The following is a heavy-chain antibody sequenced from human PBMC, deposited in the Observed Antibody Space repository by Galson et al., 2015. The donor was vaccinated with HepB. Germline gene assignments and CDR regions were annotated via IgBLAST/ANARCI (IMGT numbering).Heavy chain of an antibody. J-gene: IGHJ6*02. CDR1: GFTFSSYS. D-gene: IGHD3-10*01. CDR3: ATTSGGGYYYYGMDV. CDR2: ISSSSSTI. Sequence: SLRLSCAASGFTFSSYSMNWVRQAPGKGLEWVSYISSSSSTIYYADSVKGRFTISRDNAKNSLYLQMNSLRDEDTAVYYCATTSGGGYYYYGMDVWGQGTTVTVSS. V-gene: IGHV3-48*02.